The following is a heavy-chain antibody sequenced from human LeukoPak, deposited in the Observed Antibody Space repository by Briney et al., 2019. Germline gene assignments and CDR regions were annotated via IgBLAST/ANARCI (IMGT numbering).Heavy chain of an antibody. CDR2: IYPGDSDT. CDR1: GYSFTSHW. V-gene: IGHV5-51*01. CDR3: ARHQTYYYDSSGYGYPQESDY. D-gene: IGHD3-22*01. Sequence: GESLKISCKGSGYSFTSHWIGWVRQMPGKGLEWMGIIYPGDSDTRYSPSFQGQVTISADKSISTAYLQWSSLKASDTAMYYCARHQTYYYDSSGYGYPQESDYWGQGTLVTVSS. J-gene: IGHJ4*02.